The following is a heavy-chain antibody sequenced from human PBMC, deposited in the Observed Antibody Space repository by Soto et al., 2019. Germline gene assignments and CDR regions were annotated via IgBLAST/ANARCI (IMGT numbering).Heavy chain of an antibody. J-gene: IGHJ4*02. CDR3: ARDGRGYSGYDYYFDY. Sequence: QVQLQESGPGLVKPSGTLSLTCAVSSGSISSSNWWSWVRQPPGKGLEWIGEIYHSGSTNYNPSLKSRVTISVDKSKNQCSLKLSSVTAADTAVYYCARDGRGYSGYDYYFDYWGQGTLVTVSS. CDR1: SGSISSSNW. V-gene: IGHV4-4*02. CDR2: IYHSGST. D-gene: IGHD5-12*01.